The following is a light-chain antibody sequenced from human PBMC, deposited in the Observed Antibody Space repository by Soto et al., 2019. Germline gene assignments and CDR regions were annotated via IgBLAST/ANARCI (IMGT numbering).Light chain of an antibody. J-gene: IGKJ1*01. V-gene: IGKV3-20*01. CDR2: GAY. Sequence: EIVLTQSPGTLSLSPGERATLSCRTSQSVSSSYIAWYQQKAGQAPRLLIFGAYNRATGIPDRFSGSGSGTDFTLTISRLEAEDFAVYFCQQYSGSPSWTFGQGTKVDIK. CDR1: QSVSSSY. CDR3: QQYSGSPSWT.